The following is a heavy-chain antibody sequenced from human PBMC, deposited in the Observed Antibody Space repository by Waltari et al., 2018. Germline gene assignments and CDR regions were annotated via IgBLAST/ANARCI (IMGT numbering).Heavy chain of an antibody. CDR3: TTDSIAVAGPVYYYYGMDV. Sequence: EVQLVESGGGLVKPGGSLRLSCAASGFTFSNAWMSWVRQAPGKGLEWVGRNKSKTDGGTTDYAAPVKGRFTISRDDSKNTLYLQMNSLKTEDTAVYYCTTDSIAVAGPVYYYYGMDVWGQGTTVTVSS. CDR1: GFTFSNAW. J-gene: IGHJ6*02. CDR2: NKSKTDGGTT. V-gene: IGHV3-15*01. D-gene: IGHD6-19*01.